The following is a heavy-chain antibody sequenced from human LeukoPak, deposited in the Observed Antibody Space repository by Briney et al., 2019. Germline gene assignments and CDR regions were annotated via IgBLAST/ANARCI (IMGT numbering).Heavy chain of an antibody. Sequence: GGSLRLSCAASGFTFSTYAMHWVRQAPGKGLEWVAVISYDGSNKYYADSVKGRFTISRDNSKNTLYLQMNSLRAEDTAVYYCARMGPVPSLGQGTLVTVSS. J-gene: IGHJ5*02. CDR3: ARMGPVPS. V-gene: IGHV3-30*14. D-gene: IGHD5-24*01. CDR2: ISYDGSNK. CDR1: GFTFSTYA.